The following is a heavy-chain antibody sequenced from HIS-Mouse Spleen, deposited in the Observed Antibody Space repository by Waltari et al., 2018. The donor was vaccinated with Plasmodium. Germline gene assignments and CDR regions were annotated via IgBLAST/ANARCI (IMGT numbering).Heavy chain of an antibody. V-gene: IGHV3-23*01. CDR3: AKSSKGTGDLWDY. CDR1: GFTFSSYA. CDR2: IGGIGGRA. J-gene: IGHJ4*02. D-gene: IGHD7-27*01. Sequence: EVQLLESGGGLVQPGGSLRLSCAASGFTFSSYAMSWVRQAPGKGLGWVSAIGGIGGRAYSAESVKGLFTISRDNSKNTLYLQMNSLRAEDTAVYYCAKSSKGTGDLWDYWGQGTLVTVSS.